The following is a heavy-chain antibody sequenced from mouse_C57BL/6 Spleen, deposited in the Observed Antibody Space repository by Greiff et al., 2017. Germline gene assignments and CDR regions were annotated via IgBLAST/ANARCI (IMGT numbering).Heavy chain of an antibody. CDR1: GYAFSSSW. D-gene: IGHD1-1*01. CDR3: ARTTVVANAMDY. V-gene: IGHV1-82*01. J-gene: IGHJ4*01. Sequence: VQLQESGPELVKPGASVKISCKASGYAFSSSWMNWVKQRPGTGLEWIGRIYPGDGDTNYNGKFKGKATLTADKSSSTAYIQLSSLTSEDSAVYFCARTTVVANAMDYWGQGTSVTVSS. CDR2: IYPGDGDT.